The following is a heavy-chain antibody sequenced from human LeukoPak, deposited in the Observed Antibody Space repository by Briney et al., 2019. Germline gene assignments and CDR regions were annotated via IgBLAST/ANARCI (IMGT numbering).Heavy chain of an antibody. D-gene: IGHD3-3*01. V-gene: IGHV3-21*01. Sequence: GGSLRLSCAASGFTFSSYSMNWVRQAPGKGLGWVSSISSGSSYIYYADSVKGRFTISRDNAKNSLYLQMNSLRGEDTAVYYCARVWSGYSNSDYWGQGTLVTVSA. CDR1: GFTFSSYS. J-gene: IGHJ4*02. CDR2: ISSGSSYI. CDR3: ARVWSGYSNSDY.